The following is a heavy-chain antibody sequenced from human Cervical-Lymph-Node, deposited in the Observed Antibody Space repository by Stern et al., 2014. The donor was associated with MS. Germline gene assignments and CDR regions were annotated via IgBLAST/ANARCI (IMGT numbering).Heavy chain of an antibody. CDR3: AKVYGSGPFDY. D-gene: IGHD6-19*01. J-gene: IGHJ4*02. V-gene: IGHV3-23*04. Sequence: EVQLVESGGTLVQPGGSLRLSCAASGFTFSSYAMSWVRQAPGKGLEWVSVISGSDGSTFYADSVKERFTISRDNSKNTLFLQMTSLRAEVTAVYYCAKVYGSGPFDYWGQGTLVTVSS. CDR2: ISGSDGST. CDR1: GFTFSSYA.